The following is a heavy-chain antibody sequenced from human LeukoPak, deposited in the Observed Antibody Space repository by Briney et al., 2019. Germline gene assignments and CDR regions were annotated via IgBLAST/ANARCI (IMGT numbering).Heavy chain of an antibody. Sequence: GGSLRLSCAASGFTFRNHGMNWVRQAPGKGLEWVSSISGSGDSTYCADSVKGRFTISRDNSKNTLSLQMNSLRAEDTAMYYCAKDRYGDYSFDYWGQGTLVTVSS. CDR2: ISGSGDST. CDR1: GFTFRNHG. V-gene: IGHV3-23*01. CDR3: AKDRYGDYSFDY. D-gene: IGHD4-17*01. J-gene: IGHJ4*02.